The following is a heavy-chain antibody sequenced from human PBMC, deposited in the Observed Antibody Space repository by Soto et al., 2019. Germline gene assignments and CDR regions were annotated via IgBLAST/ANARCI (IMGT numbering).Heavy chain of an antibody. V-gene: IGHV3-72*01. CDR1: GFTLSDYF. Sequence: EVQLVESGGGLVQPGGSLRLSCAVSGFTLSDYFMDWIRQAPGKRLEWVGRSRNKANRYTTVYAASVKGRFTVSRDDSENSVYLQMNSLKAEDTAVDYGARGHLSFDYWGHGTLVTVSS. CDR3: ARGHLSFDY. D-gene: IGHD3-16*02. CDR2: SRNKANRYTT. J-gene: IGHJ4*01.